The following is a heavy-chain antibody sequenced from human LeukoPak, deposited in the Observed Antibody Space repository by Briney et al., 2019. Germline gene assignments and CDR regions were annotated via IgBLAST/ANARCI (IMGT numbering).Heavy chain of an antibody. D-gene: IGHD1-1*01. V-gene: IGHV3-7*03. CDR3: ARRANWYVSH. Sequence: PGGSLRLSCAGYGFTFSGYWMSWVRQAPGKGLEWVANIKEDGSEKNYVDSVKGRFTISRDNAKNSLYLQMNSLRAEDTAVYYCARRANWYVSHWGQGTLVTVSS. CDR2: IKEDGSEK. CDR1: GFTFSGYW. J-gene: IGHJ4*02.